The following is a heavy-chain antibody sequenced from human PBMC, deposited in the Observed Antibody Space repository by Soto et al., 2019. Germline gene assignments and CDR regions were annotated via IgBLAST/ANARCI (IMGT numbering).Heavy chain of an antibody. D-gene: IGHD3-9*01. Sequence: EVELVESGGGLVQPGGSLRLSCAATGFMFSSYWMTWVRQAPGKGLEWVANKNQNGSERYYVDSVEGRFTISRDNAKNSVFLQMENLRVEDTAMYYCATDILDFWGQGTLVTVSS. CDR1: GFMFSSYW. CDR3: ATDILDF. J-gene: IGHJ4*02. CDR2: KNQNGSER. V-gene: IGHV3-7*05.